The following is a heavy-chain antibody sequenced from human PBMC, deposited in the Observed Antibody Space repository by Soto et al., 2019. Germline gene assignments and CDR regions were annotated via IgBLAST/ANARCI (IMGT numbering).Heavy chain of an antibody. CDR3: ARDLGWLQYIYYYGMDV. Sequence: QVQLVESGGGVVQPGRSLRLSCAASGFTFSSYAMHWVRQAPGKGLEWVAVISYDGSNKYYADSVKGRFTISRDNSKNTLYLQMNSLRAEDTAVYYCARDLGWLQYIYYYGMDVWGQGTTVTVSS. V-gene: IGHV3-30-3*01. CDR1: GFTFSSYA. J-gene: IGHJ6*02. D-gene: IGHD5-12*01. CDR2: ISYDGSNK.